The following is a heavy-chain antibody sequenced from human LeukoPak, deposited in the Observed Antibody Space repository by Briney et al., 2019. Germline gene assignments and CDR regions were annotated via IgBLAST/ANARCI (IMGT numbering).Heavy chain of an antibody. CDR3: ARANIVAAGKGFDY. J-gene: IGHJ4*02. D-gene: IGHD6-13*01. CDR1: GFTFSSYG. Sequence: GGSLRLSCAASGFTFSSYGMHWVRQAPGKGLEWVAVIWYDGSNKYYADSVKGRFTISRDNSKNTLYLQMNSLRAEDTAVYYCARANIVAAGKGFDYWGQGTLVTVSS. V-gene: IGHV3-33*01. CDR2: IWYDGSNK.